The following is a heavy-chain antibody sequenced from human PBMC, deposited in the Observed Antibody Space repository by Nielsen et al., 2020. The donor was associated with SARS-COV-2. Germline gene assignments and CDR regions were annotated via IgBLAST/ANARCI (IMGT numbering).Heavy chain of an antibody. J-gene: IGHJ4*02. V-gene: IGHV3-23*01. CDR2: ISSVGRTT. CDR3: ARAEMATLDY. D-gene: IGHD5-24*01. CDR1: GFTFSTYA. Sequence: GESLKISCAASGFTFSTYAMSWVRQAPGKGLDWVSTISSVGRTTYYADSVKGRFTISRDNTRNSLYLQMNSLRAEDTAVYYCARAEMATLDYWGQGTLVTVPS.